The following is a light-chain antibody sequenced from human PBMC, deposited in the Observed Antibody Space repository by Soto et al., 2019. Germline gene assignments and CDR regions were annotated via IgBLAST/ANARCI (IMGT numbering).Light chain of an antibody. CDR2: DVS. V-gene: IGLV2-11*01. J-gene: IGLJ3*02. Sequence: QSALTQPRSVSGSPGQSVTISCTGTNSDVGIYNYVSWFQQYPGKAPKLMLYDVSKRPSGVPDRFSGSKSGNTASLTISGLQAEDEADYHCCSYAGSYTWLFGGGTKLIVL. CDR3: CSYAGSYTWL. CDR1: NSDVGIYNY.